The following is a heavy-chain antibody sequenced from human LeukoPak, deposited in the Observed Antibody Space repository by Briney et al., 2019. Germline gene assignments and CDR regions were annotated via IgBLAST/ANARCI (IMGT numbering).Heavy chain of an antibody. CDR1: GGSISSYY. Sequence: XETLSLTCTVSGGSISSYYWSWVRQPPGKGLEWIGYIYYSGSTNYNPSLKSRVTISVHTSKTQFSLKLSSVTAADTAVYYCAGSYYDFWSGYYNWFDPWGQGTLVTVSS. CDR3: AGSYYDFWSGYYNWFDP. J-gene: IGHJ5*02. CDR2: IYYSGST. V-gene: IGHV4-59*01. D-gene: IGHD3-3*01.